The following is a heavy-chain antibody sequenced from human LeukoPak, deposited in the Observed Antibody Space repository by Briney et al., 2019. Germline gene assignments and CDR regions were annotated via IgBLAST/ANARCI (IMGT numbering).Heavy chain of an antibody. V-gene: IGHV3-23*01. CDR3: AKSPVMGPRYFQH. Sequence: PGGSLRLSCAASGFTFSSYAMSWVRQAPGKGLEWVSTISGSGGSPYYADSVKGRFTISRDNSKNTLYLQMNSLRAEDTAVYYCAKSPVMGPRYFQHWGQGTLVTVSS. J-gene: IGHJ1*01. CDR2: ISGSGGSP. D-gene: IGHD3-16*01. CDR1: GFTFSSYA.